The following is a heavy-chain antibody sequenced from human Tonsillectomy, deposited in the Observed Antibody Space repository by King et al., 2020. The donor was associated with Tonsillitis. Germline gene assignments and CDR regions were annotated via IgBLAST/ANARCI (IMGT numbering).Heavy chain of an antibody. V-gene: IGHV3-21*01. CDR1: GFIFSSYS. J-gene: IGHJ4*02. Sequence: QLVQSGGGLVKPGGSLRLSCAASGFIFSSYSMHWVRQAPGKGLEWVSSISTSSSYIYYADSMKGRFTISRANAKNSLYLQMNSLRAEDTAVYYCARDQGQEIPVHFSYWGQGTLVTVSS. CDR2: ISTSSSYI. CDR3: ARDQGQEIPVHFSY.